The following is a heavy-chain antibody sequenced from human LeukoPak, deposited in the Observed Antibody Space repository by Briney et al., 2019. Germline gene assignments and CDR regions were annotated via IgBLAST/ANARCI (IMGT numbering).Heavy chain of an antibody. V-gene: IGHV4-39*07. CDR1: GGSISSSSYY. D-gene: IGHD3-22*01. J-gene: IGHJ5*02. CDR2: IYHSGST. CDR3: ARDLTYITVPRVVVITSYNWFDP. Sequence: SETLSLTCTVSGGSISSSSYYWGWIRQPPGKGLEWIGSIYHSGSTYYNPSLKSRVTISVDTSKNQFSLKLSSVTAADTAVYYCARDLTYITVPRVVVITSYNWFDPWGQGTLVTVSS.